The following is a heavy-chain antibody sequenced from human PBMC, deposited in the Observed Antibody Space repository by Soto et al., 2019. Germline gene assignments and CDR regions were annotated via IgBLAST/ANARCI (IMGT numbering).Heavy chain of an antibody. Sequence: SETLSLTCAVYGGSFSGYYWIWIRQPPGKGLEWIGEINHSGSTNYNPSLKSRVTISVDTSKNQFSLKLSSVTAADTAVYYCARGMAAARPVDYWGQGTLVTVSS. D-gene: IGHD6-6*01. CDR3: ARGMAAARPVDY. J-gene: IGHJ4*02. V-gene: IGHV4-34*01. CDR1: GGSFSGYY. CDR2: INHSGST.